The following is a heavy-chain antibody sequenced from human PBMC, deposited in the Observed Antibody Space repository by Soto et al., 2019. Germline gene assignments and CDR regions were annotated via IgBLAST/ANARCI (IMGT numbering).Heavy chain of an antibody. CDR3: ARDPSRGSDWARYFDL. D-gene: IGHD1-26*01. CDR2: ISGSSSNI. Sequence: EVQLVESGGGLVQPGGSLRLSCAASGFSFSNYAMDWVRQAPGKGLEWVSYISGSSSNIRYADSVKGRFTISRDNAKSSVNLPLNSLRAGDTAVYYCARDPSRGSDWARYFDLWGRGTLVTVSS. CDR1: GFSFSNYA. V-gene: IGHV3-48*01. J-gene: IGHJ2*01.